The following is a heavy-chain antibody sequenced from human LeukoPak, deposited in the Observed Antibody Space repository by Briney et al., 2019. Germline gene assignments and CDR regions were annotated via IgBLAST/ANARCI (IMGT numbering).Heavy chain of an antibody. V-gene: IGHV4-59*11. D-gene: IGHD6-13*01. CDR1: GGSISSHY. CDR2: IYYSGST. J-gene: IGHJ6*03. CDR3: ARGVAAAGGDYYYYMDV. Sequence: PSETLSLTCTVSGGSISSHYWSWIRQPPGKGLEWIGYIYYSGSTNYNPSPKSRVTISVDTSKNQFSLKLSSVTAADTAVYYCARGVAAAGGDYYYYMDVWGKGTTVTVSS.